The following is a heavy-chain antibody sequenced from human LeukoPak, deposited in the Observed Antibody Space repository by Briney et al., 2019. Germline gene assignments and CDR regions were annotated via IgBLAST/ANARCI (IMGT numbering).Heavy chain of an antibody. CDR2: IYYSGST. J-gene: IGHJ6*02. D-gene: IGHD4-11*01. CDR3: ARDTERGMDV. V-gene: IGHV4-59*01. Sequence: PSETLSLTCTVSGGSISSYYWSWIRQPPGKGLEWIGYIYYSGSTNYNPSLKSRVTISVDTSKNQFSLKLSSVTAADTAVYYCARDTERGMDVWGQGTTVTVSS. CDR1: GGSISSYY.